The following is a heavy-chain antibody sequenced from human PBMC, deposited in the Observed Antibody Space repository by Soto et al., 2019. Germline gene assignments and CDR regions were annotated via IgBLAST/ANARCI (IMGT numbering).Heavy chain of an antibody. Sequence: ASVKVYCKASGYTFTGYAMHWVRQAPGQRLEWMGWINAGNGNTKYSQKFQGRVTITRDTSASTAYMELSSLRSEDTAVYYCADAVAVDAYFLYLGQGTLVTVSS. V-gene: IGHV1-3*01. CDR3: ADAVAVDAYFLY. J-gene: IGHJ4*02. D-gene: IGHD6-19*01. CDR2: INAGNGNT. CDR1: GYTFTGYA.